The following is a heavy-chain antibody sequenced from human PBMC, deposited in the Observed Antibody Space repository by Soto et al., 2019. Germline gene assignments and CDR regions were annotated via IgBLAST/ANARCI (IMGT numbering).Heavy chain of an antibody. V-gene: IGHV3-73*01. CDR1: GLTFSGSA. Sequence: VQLVESGGGLVQPGGSLKLSCAASGLTFSGSAMHWVRQASGKGLEWVGRIRSKANSYATEYVASVKGRFTISRDDSKNTAYLQMNSLKTEDTAVYYCTRHADLGYCSSTSCYDFDYWGQGTLVTVSS. CDR2: IRSKANSYAT. D-gene: IGHD2-2*01. J-gene: IGHJ4*02. CDR3: TRHADLGYCSSTSCYDFDY.